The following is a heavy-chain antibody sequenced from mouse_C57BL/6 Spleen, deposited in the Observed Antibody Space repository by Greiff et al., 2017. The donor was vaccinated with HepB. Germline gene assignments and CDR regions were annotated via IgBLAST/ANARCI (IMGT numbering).Heavy chain of an antibody. CDR1: GFTFSSYA. CDR2: ISDGGSYT. CDR3: AKGNDGYYDYFDY. Sequence: EVKLMESGGGLVKPGGSLKLSCAASGFTFSSYAMSWVRQTPEKRLEWVATISDGGSYTYYPDNVKGRFTISRDNAKNNLYLQMSHLKSEDTAIYYCAKGNDGYYDYFDYWGQGTTLTVSS. D-gene: IGHD2-3*01. J-gene: IGHJ2*01. V-gene: IGHV5-4*03.